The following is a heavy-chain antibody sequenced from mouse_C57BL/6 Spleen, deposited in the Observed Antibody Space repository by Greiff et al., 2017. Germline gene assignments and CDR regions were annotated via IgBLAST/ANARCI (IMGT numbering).Heavy chain of an antibody. CDR3: AGREDWDVYCDD. Sequence: QVQLQQSGPELVKPGASVKISCKASGYAFSSSWMNWVKQRPGKGLEWIGRIYPGDGDTNYNGKFKGKATLAADQSSSTAYMQLSSLTSEDSAVYFCAGREDWDVYCDDWGQGTTLTVSS. V-gene: IGHV1-82*01. J-gene: IGHJ2*01. CDR1: GYAFSSSW. D-gene: IGHD2-3*01. CDR2: IYPGDGDT.